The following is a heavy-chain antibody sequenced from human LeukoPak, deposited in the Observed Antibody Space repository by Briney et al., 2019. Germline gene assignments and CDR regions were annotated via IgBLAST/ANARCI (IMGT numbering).Heavy chain of an antibody. D-gene: IGHD6-13*01. V-gene: IGHV1-46*03. Sequence: ASVKVSCKASGYTFTSYYMHWVRQAPGRGLEWMGIINPSGGSTSYAQKFQGRVTMTRDTSTSTVYMELSSLRSEDTAVYYCALSSSWYYFDYWGQGTLVTVSS. CDR2: INPSGGST. J-gene: IGHJ4*02. CDR3: ALSSSWYYFDY. CDR1: GYTFTSYY.